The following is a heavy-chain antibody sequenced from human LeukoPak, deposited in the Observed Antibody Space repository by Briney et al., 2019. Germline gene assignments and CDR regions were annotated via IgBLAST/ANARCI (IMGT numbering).Heavy chain of an antibody. D-gene: IGHD6-6*01. CDR1: GFTFSSYS. CDR2: ISSSSSYI. J-gene: IGHJ3*02. V-gene: IGHV3-21*01. Sequence: PGGSLRLSCAASGFTFSSYSMNWVRQAPGKGLEWVSSISSSSSYIYYADSVKGRFTISRDNAKNSLYLQMNSLRAEDTAVYYCARDSSIAARKDAFDIWGQGTMVTVSS. CDR3: ARDSSIAARKDAFDI.